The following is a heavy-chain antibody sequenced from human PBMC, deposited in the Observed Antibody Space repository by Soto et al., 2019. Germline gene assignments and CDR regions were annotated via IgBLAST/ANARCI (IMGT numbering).Heavy chain of an antibody. D-gene: IGHD4-4*01. Sequence: GGSLRLSCVASGFTFSSYSMNWVRQAPGKGLEWVSYISSSSSTIYYADSVKGRFTISRDNAKNSLYLQMNSLRAEDTAVYYCARLQGAPDDYSNYYYYYMDVWGKGTTVTVSS. CDR2: ISSSSSTI. J-gene: IGHJ6*03. CDR1: GFTFSSYS. V-gene: IGHV3-48*01. CDR3: ARLQGAPDDYSNYYYYYMDV.